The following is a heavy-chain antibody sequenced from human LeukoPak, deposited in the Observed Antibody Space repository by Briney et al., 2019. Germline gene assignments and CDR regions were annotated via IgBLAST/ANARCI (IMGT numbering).Heavy chain of an antibody. J-gene: IGHJ3*02. CDR3: ARGWNSKVTYYDILTGYYIAFDI. D-gene: IGHD3-9*01. V-gene: IGHV3-11*01. Sequence: PGGSLRLSCAASGFTFSDYYMSWIRQAPGKGLEWVSYISSSGSTIYYADSVKGRFTISRDNAKNSLYLQMNSLRAEDTAVYYCARGWNSKVTYYDILTGYYIAFDIWGQGTMVTVSS. CDR1: GFTFSDYY. CDR2: ISSSGSTI.